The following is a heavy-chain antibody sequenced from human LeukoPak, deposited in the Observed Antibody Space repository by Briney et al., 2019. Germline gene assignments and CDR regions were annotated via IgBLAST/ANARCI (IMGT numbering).Heavy chain of an antibody. CDR3: AKDLRGTLSSRGPFEY. CDR1: GFTFSNYA. V-gene: IGHV3-23*01. D-gene: IGHD1-1*01. Sequence: GGSLRLSCAASGFTFSNYAMSWVRQAPGKGLEWVSAISGSGGSTYYADTVKGRFSGSRDNSKNTLYLQLNSLRAEETAVYYCAKDLRGTLSSRGPFEYWGQGTLVTVSS. CDR2: ISGSGGST. J-gene: IGHJ4*02.